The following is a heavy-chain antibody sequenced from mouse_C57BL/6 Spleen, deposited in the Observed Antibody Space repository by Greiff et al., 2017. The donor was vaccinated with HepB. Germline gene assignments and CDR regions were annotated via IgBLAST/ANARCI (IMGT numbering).Heavy chain of an antibody. J-gene: IGHJ1*03. D-gene: IGHD2-3*01. CDR2: IYWDDDK. CDR3: ARGLLRSWYFDV. V-gene: IGHV8-12*01. Sequence: QVTLKESGPGILQSSQTLSLTCSFSGFSLSTSGMGVSWIRQPSGKGLEWLAHIYWDDDKRYNPSLKSRLTISKDTSRNQVFLKITSVDTADTATYYCARGLLRSWYFDVWGTGTTVTVSS. CDR1: GFSLSTSGMG.